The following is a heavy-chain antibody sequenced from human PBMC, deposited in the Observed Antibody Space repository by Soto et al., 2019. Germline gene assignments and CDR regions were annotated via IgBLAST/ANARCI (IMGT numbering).Heavy chain of an antibody. CDR2: IKTSAGCGAT. Sequence: EVQLVESAGGLVKPGGSLRLSCVASGFSFNEAWMNWVRQAPGEGLEWVGRIKTSAGCGATDYAAPVQGRFAISRDDSKNALYLHMNSLRTEDTAIYYCTTGSVEGIWGQGNTVTVSS. CDR3: TTGSVEGI. D-gene: IGHD2-15*01. V-gene: IGHV3-15*07. J-gene: IGHJ6*02. CDR1: GFSFNEAW.